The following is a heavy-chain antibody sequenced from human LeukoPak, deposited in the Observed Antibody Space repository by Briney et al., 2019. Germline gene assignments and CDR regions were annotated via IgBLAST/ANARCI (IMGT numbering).Heavy chain of an antibody. D-gene: IGHD2-2*01. J-gene: IGHJ4*02. CDR1: GGTFSSYD. V-gene: IGHV1-8*02. Sequence: ASVKVSCKASGGTFSSYDINWVRQATGQGLEWMGWMNPNSGNTGNAQKFQGRVTMTRNTSISTAYMELSSLRSEDTAAYYCARATPGDCSSTSCYYMIDYWGQGTLVTVSS. CDR2: MNPNSGNT. CDR3: ARATPGDCSSTSCYYMIDY.